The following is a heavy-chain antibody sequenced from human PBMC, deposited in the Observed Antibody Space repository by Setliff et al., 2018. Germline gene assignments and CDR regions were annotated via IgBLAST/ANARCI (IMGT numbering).Heavy chain of an antibody. D-gene: IGHD2-2*01. CDR2: LKPGDSGI. CDR3: ARSTTTTTDY. V-gene: IGHV5-51*01. J-gene: IGHJ4*02. Sequence: PGESLKISCQGSGYTFTNYWIGWVRQMPGKGLEWMGILKPGDSGIRYSPSFQGQVTLSADKSIGTAYLQWSSLKASDTAMYYCARSTTTTTDYWGQGTLVTVSS. CDR1: GYTFTNYW.